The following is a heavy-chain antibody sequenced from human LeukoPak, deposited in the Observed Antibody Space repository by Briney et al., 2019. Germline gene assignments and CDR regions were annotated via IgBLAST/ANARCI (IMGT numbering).Heavy chain of an antibody. CDR2: IYTSGST. CDR1: GGSISSYY. D-gene: IGHD1-26*01. Sequence: SETLSPTCTVSGGSISSYYWSWIRQPAGKGLEWIGRIYTSGSTNYNPSLKSRVTMSVDTSKNQFSLKLSSVTAADTAVYYCARGVSSVGATSPLDYWGQGTLVTVSS. CDR3: ARGVSSVGATSPLDY. J-gene: IGHJ4*02. V-gene: IGHV4-4*07.